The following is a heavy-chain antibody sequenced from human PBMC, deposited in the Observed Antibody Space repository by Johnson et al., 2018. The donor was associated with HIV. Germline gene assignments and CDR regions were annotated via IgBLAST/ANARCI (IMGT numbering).Heavy chain of an antibody. V-gene: IGHV3-30-3*01. CDR2: ISYDGSNK. CDR1: GFTFSSYA. D-gene: IGHD3-10*01. J-gene: IGHJ3*02. CDR3: ARDLGYYYGSGSYYRDAFDI. Sequence: QVQLVESGGGVVQPGRSLRLSCAASGFTFSSYAVHWVRQAPGKGLEWVAVISYDGSNKYYADSVKGRFTISRDNSKNTLYLQMNSLRAEDSAVYYCARDLGYYYGSGSYYRDAFDIWGQGTMVTVSS.